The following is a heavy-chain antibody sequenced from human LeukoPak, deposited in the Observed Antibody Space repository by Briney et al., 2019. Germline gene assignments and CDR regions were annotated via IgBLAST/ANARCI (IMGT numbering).Heavy chain of an antibody. V-gene: IGHV1-18*01. D-gene: IGHD6-19*01. CDR2: SSAYNGSK. CDR3: ASGAVAGSLDY. Sequence: ASVKVSFKASGYTFTSYGISWVRQAPGQGLEGMGWSSAYNGSKNFAQRLQGGVTMTTETSTSKADLALSSLRSDDTDVYYCASGAVAGSLDYWGQGTLVTVSS. CDR1: GYTFTSYG. J-gene: IGHJ4*02.